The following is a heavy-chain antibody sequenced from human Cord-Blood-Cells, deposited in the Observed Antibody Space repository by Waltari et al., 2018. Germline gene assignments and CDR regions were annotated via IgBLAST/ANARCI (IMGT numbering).Heavy chain of an antibody. CDR1: GGSFRGYY. Sequence: QVQLQQWGAGLLKPSATLSLTCALYGGSFRGYYWSWIRQPPGQGLEWIGEINHSGSTNYNPSRKSRVTISVDTSKNQFSLKLSSVTAADTAVYYYASLPVGSYFDYWGQGTLVTVSS. V-gene: IGHV4-34*01. D-gene: IGHD1-26*01. CDR2: INHSGST. J-gene: IGHJ4*02. CDR3: ASLPVGSYFDY.